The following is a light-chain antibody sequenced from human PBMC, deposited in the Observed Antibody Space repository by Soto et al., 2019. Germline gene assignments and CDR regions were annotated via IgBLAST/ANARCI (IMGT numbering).Light chain of an antibody. CDR1: QSVSSY. Sequence: EIVLTQSPATLSLSPGERATLSFRASQSVSSYLAWYQQKPGQAPRLLIYDASNRATGIPARFSATGSETDFTLTISGLQSEDSAVYFCQQYNNWPFSFGQGTRLEIK. CDR2: DAS. V-gene: IGKV3-11*01. J-gene: IGKJ5*01. CDR3: QQYNNWPFS.